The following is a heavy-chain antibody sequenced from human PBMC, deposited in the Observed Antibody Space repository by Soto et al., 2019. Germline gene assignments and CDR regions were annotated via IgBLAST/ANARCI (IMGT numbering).Heavy chain of an antibody. J-gene: IGHJ1*01. D-gene: IGHD4-17*01. CDR2: MNTNSGNT. CDR3: AISTNDYGDRH. Sequence: QVQLVQSGAEVKKPGASVKVSCKASGYTFTSSDINWVRQATGQGLEWMGWMNTNSGNTGDAQTFPGRVTMTRNNTKLTAYMALSSLRYEDTAVYYCAISTNDYGDRHLGQGTLVTVSS. V-gene: IGHV1-8*01. CDR1: GYTFTSSD.